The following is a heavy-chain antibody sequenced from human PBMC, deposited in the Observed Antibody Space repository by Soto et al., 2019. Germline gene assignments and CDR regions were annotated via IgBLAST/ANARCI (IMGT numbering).Heavy chain of an antibody. D-gene: IGHD3-16*01. J-gene: IGHJ5*02. V-gene: IGHV4-30-2*01. Sequence: PSETLSLTCAVSGGSISSGGYSWSWIRQPPGKGLEWIGYIYHSGSTYYNPSLKSRVTISVDRSKNQIYLKLSSVTAADTAVYYCARFEGGWFDPWGQGTLVTVSS. CDR2: IYHSGST. CDR1: GGSISSGGYS. CDR3: ARFEGGWFDP.